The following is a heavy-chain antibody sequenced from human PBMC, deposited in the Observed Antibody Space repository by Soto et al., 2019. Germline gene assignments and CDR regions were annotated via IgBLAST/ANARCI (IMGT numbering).Heavy chain of an antibody. V-gene: IGHV3-30*03. J-gene: IGHJ4*02. Sequence: GFLRLSCAASGFTFSSYGMHWVRQAPVKGLEWVAVISYDGSNKYYADSVKGRFTISRDNSKNTLYLQMNSLRAEDTAVYHWARSLLTSSWFAGFWGQGSRVTVSS. CDR1: GFTFSSYG. CDR2: ISYDGSNK. CDR3: ARSLLTSSWFAGF. D-gene: IGHD3-10*01.